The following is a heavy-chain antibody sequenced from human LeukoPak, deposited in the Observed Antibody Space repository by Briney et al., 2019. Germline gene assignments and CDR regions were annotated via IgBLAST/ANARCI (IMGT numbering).Heavy chain of an antibody. V-gene: IGHV4-34*01. CDR1: GGSFSGYY. D-gene: IGHD6-13*01. Sequence: SETLSLTCAVYGGSFSGYYWSWIRQPPGKGLERIGTIYYGGSTYYNPSLKSRVTISVDTSKNQFSLKLSSVTAADTAVYYCARLNPLYTSSPFDYWGQGTLVTVSS. J-gene: IGHJ4*02. CDR3: ARLNPLYTSSPFDY. CDR2: IYYGGST.